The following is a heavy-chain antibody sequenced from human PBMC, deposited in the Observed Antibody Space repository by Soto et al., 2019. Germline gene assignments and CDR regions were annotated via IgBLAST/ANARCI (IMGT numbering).Heavy chain of an antibody. CDR3: PRTAMAFDAFDI. J-gene: IGHJ3*02. V-gene: IGHV3-30*03. CDR2: ISYDGSNK. CDR1: GFTFSSYG. Sequence: PGGSLRLSCAASGFTFSSYGMHWVRQAPGKGLEWVAVISYDGSNKYYADSVKGRFTISRDNSKNTLYLQMNSLRAEDTAVYYCPRTAMAFDAFDIWGQGTIVTVSS. D-gene: IGHD5-18*01.